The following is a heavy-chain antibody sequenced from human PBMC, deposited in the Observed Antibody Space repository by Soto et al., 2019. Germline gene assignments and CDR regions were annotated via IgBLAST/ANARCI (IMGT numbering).Heavy chain of an antibody. Sequence: EVQLVESGGGLVKPGGSLRLSCAASGFTFRNAWINWVRQAPGKGLEWVGHIKTQGDGGAVHLGAPVKGRFTMSRDDSKGTVDLLLNSLEAEDTAVYFCARDYYYRMDVWGKGTTVTVSS. CDR1: GFTFRNAW. CDR2: IKTQGDGGAV. J-gene: IGHJ6*04. V-gene: IGHV3-15*01. CDR3: ARDYYYRMDV.